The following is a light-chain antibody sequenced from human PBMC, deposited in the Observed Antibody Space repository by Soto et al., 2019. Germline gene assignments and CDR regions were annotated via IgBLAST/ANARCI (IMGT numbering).Light chain of an antibody. CDR3: QDYHSSWT. CDR2: KAS. J-gene: IGKJ1*01. Sequence: DVQMTQSPSSLSASVGDRVTITCRASQSISTYLAWYQQKPGEAPKLLIYKASTLETGVPSRFSGSRSGTEFILPISSLQPDDFATYFCQDYHSSWTFGQGTKVEI. V-gene: IGKV1-5*03. CDR1: QSISTY.